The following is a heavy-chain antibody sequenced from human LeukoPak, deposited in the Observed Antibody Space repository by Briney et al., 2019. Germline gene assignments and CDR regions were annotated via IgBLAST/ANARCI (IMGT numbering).Heavy chain of an antibody. CDR1: GFTFSDNY. Sequence: GGSLRLSCAASGFTFSDNYMTLIRQAPGKGLEWLSYISSSGSTIYYAHSVKGRFTISRDNAKNSVYLQMNSLRAEDTAVYYCARSPHYWGQGTLVTVSS. CDR3: ARSPHY. V-gene: IGHV3-11*01. J-gene: IGHJ4*02. CDR2: ISSSGSTI.